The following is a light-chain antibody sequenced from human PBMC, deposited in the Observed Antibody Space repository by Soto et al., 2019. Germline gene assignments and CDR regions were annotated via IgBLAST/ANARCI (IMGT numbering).Light chain of an antibody. CDR2: KAP. CDR1: QSISSW. J-gene: IGKJ1*01. CDR3: QQYNDNWT. Sequence: DIQMTQSPSTLSASVGDRVTITCRASQSISSWLAWYQQKPGKAPKLLIYKAPSLESGVPARFSGSGSGTEFTLASSSLQPDDSATYYCQQYNDNWTFGQGTKVEIK. V-gene: IGKV1-5*03.